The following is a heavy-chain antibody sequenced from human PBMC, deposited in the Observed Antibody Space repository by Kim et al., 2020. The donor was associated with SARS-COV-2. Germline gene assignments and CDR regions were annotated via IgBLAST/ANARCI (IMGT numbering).Heavy chain of an antibody. J-gene: IGHJ4*02. CDR3: AKRAGYGSGSYSLDY. D-gene: IGHD3-10*01. CDR1: GFTFSSYG. V-gene: IGHV3-30*18. CDR2: ISYDGSNK. Sequence: GGSLRLSCAASGFTFSSYGMHWVRQAPGKGLEWVAVISYDGSNKYYADSVKGRFTISRDNSKNTLYLQMNSLRAEDTAVYYCAKRAGYGSGSYSLDYWGQGTLVTVSS.